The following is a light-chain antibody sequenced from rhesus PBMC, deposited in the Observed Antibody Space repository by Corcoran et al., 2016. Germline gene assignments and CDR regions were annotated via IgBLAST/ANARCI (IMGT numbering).Light chain of an antibody. Sequence: DIVLTQSPASLAVSPGQRATITCRASESVSVFVINLIHWYQQKPGQPPKHLIYKASNKDTGVPARFSGLGSGTDVTLTIIPVEDYDAADYYCLQRRNSPLTFVHGTKVEVK. CDR1: ESVSVFVINL. CDR3: LQRRNSPLT. CDR2: KAS. V-gene: IGKV7-13*01. J-gene: IGKJ1*01.